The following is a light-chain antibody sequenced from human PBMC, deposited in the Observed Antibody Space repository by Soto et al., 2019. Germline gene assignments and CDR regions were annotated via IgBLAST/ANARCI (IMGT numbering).Light chain of an antibody. CDR2: SHT. CDR1: SSNIGRNT. CDR3: AAWDDSLNGVV. J-gene: IGLJ2*01. Sequence: QSVLTQPPSASGTPGQRVTISCSGSSSNIGRNTVNWYQQLPGTAPKVLIYSHTQRPSGVPDRFSGSKSGTSASLAISGLQSEDEADYYCAAWDDSLNGVVFGGGTKLTV. V-gene: IGLV1-44*01.